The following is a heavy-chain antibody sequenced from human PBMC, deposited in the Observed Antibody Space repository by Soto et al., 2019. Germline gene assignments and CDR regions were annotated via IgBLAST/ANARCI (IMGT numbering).Heavy chain of an antibody. J-gene: IGHJ5*02. V-gene: IGHV4-4*02. CDR2: IYHSGST. Sequence: PSETLSLTCAVSGGSISSSNWWSWVRQPPGKGLEWIGEIYHSGSTNYNPSLKSRVTISVDKSKNQFSLKLSSVTAADTAVYYCARVWFGELCRWFDPWGQGTLVTVSS. D-gene: IGHD3-10*01. CDR1: GGSISSSNW. CDR3: ARVWFGELCRWFDP.